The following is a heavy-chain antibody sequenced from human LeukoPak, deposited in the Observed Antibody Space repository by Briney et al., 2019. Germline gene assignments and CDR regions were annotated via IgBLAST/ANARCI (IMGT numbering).Heavy chain of an antibody. CDR3: ARTYYDSSGYYPHFDY. CDR2: IYYSGST. J-gene: IGHJ4*02. CDR1: GGSISSSSYY. Sequence: PSETLSLTCTVSGGSISSSSYYWGWIRQPPGKGLEWIGSIYYSGSTYYNPSLKSRVTISVDTSKNQFSLKLSSVTAADTAVYYCARTYYDSSGYYPHFDYWGQGTLVTVSS. D-gene: IGHD3-22*01. V-gene: IGHV4-39*01.